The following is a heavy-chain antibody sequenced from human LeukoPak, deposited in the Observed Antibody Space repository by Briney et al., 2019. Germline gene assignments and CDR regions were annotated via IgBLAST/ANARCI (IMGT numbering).Heavy chain of an antibody. D-gene: IGHD3-9*01. J-gene: IGHJ4*02. CDR2: INSDGSST. Sequence: PGGSLRLSCAASGFTFSSYWMHWVRHAPGKGLVWVSRINSDGSSTSYADSVKGRFTISRDNSKNTLYLQMNSLRAEDTAVYYCAKDVSRILTGARNYFDSWGQGTLVTVSS. V-gene: IGHV3-74*01. CDR1: GFTFSSYW. CDR3: AKDVSRILTGARNYFDS.